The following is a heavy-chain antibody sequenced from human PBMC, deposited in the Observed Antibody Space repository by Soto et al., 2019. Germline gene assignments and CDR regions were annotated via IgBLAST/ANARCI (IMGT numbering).Heavy chain of an antibody. CDR1: GFTVSNNY. CDR3: AGGPNSNSWGFA. J-gene: IGHJ5*02. V-gene: IGHV3-66*01. Sequence: QLVESGGALVQPGGSLRLSCAASGFTVSNNYMSWVRQAPGKGLEWVSLIYSGGSTKSADSVKGRFTISRDSSKNTVYLQMNSLRAGDTAVYYCAGGPNSNSWGFAWGQGTLVTVSS. CDR2: IYSGGST. D-gene: IGHD3-16*01.